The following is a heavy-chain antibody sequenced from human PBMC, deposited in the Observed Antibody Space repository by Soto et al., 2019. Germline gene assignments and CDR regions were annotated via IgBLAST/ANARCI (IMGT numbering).Heavy chain of an antibody. V-gene: IGHV4-34*01. CDR2: INHTGGT. J-gene: IGHJ5*02. Sequence: SETLSLTCAVYGVSVNGYYWNWIRQPPGQGLEWIGEINHTGGTHYIPSLKSRVTMSVDTSKNQFSLRLSSVTAADTAIYYCATRITVFGLLIPPFDPWGQGTQVTVSS. CDR3: ATRITVFGLLIPPFDP. D-gene: IGHD3-3*01. CDR1: GVSVNGYY.